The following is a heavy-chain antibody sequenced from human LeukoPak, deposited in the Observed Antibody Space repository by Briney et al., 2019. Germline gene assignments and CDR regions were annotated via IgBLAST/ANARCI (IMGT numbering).Heavy chain of an antibody. D-gene: IGHD5-12*01. CDR3: ANLYSGYSLLDY. CDR2: ISGSGGST. V-gene: IGHV3-23*01. J-gene: IGHJ4*02. Sequence: LSGGSLRLSCAASGFTFSSYAMSWVRQAPGKGLEWVSAISGSGGSTYYADSVKGRFTISRDNSKNTMHLQMNSLRAEDTAVYYCANLYSGYSLLDYWGQGTLVTVSS. CDR1: GFTFSSYA.